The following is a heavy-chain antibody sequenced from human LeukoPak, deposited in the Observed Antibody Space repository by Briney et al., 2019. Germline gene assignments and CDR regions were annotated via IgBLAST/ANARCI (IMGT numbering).Heavy chain of an antibody. V-gene: IGHV3-33*06. CDR1: GFVLSDYG. J-gene: IGHJ1*01. Sequence: GGSLRLSCAASGFVLSDYGMHWVRQTPGAGLEWVAVIWSDGSDKYYAKSVKGRFTISRDNSKNSLFLQMNSLRAEDTAVYYCAKDAQRGFDYSNSLQNWGQGILVTVSS. CDR2: IWSDGSDK. CDR3: AKDAQRGFDYSNSLQN. D-gene: IGHD4-11*01.